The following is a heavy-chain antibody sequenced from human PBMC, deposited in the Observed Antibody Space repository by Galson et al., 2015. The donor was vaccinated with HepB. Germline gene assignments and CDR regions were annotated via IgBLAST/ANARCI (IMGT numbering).Heavy chain of an antibody. D-gene: IGHD3-10*01. Sequence: LRLSCAASGFTFSSYAMHWVRQAPGKGLEWVAVISYDGSNKYYADSVKGRFTISRDNSKNTLYLQMNSLRAEDTAVYYCARVPTGSPYYYYMDVWGKGTTVTVSS. CDR2: ISYDGSNK. CDR3: ARVPTGSPYYYYMDV. J-gene: IGHJ6*03. V-gene: IGHV3-30-3*01. CDR1: GFTFSSYA.